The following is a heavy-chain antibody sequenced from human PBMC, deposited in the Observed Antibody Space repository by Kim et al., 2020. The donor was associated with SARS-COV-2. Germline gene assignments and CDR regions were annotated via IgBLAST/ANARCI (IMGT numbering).Heavy chain of an antibody. CDR2: INHSGST. Sequence: SETLSLTCAVYGGSFSGYYWSWIRQPPGKGLEWIGEINHSGSTNYNPSLKSRVTISVDTSKNQFSLKLSSVTAADTAVYYCARGLPREGWPCMDVWGQGTTVTVSS. V-gene: IGHV4-34*01. J-gene: IGHJ6*02. CDR1: GGSFSGYY. D-gene: IGHD6-19*01. CDR3: ARGLPREGWPCMDV.